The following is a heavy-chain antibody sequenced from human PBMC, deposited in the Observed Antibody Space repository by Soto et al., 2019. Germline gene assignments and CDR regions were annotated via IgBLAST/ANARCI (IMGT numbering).Heavy chain of an antibody. CDR2: ISSSSSYI. J-gene: IGHJ4*02. CDR3: ARLMVRGNDY. V-gene: IGHV3-21*01. Sequence: EVQLVESGGGLVKPGGSLRLSCAASGFTFSSYSMNWVRQAPGTGLEWVSSISSSSSYIYYADSVKGRFTISRDNAKNSLYLQMNSLRAEDTAVYYCARLMVRGNDYWGQGTLVTVSS. CDR1: GFTFSSYS. D-gene: IGHD3-10*01.